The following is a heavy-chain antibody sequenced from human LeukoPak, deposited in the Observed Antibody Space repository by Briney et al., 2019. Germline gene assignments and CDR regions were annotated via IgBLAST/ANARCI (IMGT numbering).Heavy chain of an antibody. CDR1: GGSITSYY. J-gene: IGHJ5*02. Sequence: SETLSLTCTVSGGSITSYYWSWIRQSAGKGLEWIGEINHSGNTNYNPSLKNRVTISVDMSKKQFSLNLTSLTAADTTVYYCARASARRGYSGSWRWLDPWGQGTLVTVSS. D-gene: IGHD6-13*01. V-gene: IGHV4-34*01. CDR3: ARASARRGYSGSWRWLDP. CDR2: INHSGNT.